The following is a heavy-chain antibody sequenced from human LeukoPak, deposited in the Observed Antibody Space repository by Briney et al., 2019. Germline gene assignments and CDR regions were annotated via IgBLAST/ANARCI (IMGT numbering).Heavy chain of an antibody. Sequence: ASVKVSCKASGYPFTSYDINWVRQATGQGLEWMGWMNPNSGNTGYAQKFQGRVTFSRNTSITTAYMELSSLRSEDTAVYYCARAIRADRRGSWFDPWGQGTLVTVSS. CDR2: MNPNSGNT. CDR3: ARAIRADRRGSWFDP. V-gene: IGHV1-8*03. J-gene: IGHJ5*02. CDR1: GYPFTSYD. D-gene: IGHD6-6*01.